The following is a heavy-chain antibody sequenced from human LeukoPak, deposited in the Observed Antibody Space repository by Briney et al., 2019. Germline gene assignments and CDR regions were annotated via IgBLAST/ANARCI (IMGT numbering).Heavy chain of an antibody. V-gene: IGHV3-66*01. Sequence: GGSLRLSCAASGFTVSDNYMSWVRQAPGKGLEWVSVIYSGGSTNYADSVKGRFTISRDNSKNTLYLQMNSLRADDTAVYYCAKEPYGGNYYYYYMDVWGKGTTVTVSS. CDR3: AKEPYGGNYYYYYMDV. CDR1: GFTVSDNY. CDR2: IYSGGST. D-gene: IGHD4-23*01. J-gene: IGHJ6*03.